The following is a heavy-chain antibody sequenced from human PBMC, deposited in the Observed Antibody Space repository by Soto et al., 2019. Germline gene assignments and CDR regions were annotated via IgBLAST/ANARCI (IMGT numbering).Heavy chain of an antibody. CDR3: GAGQYFSDY. CDR1: GFSFTNYG. Sequence: QVQLVESGGGEVQPGKSLRLSCAASGFSFTNYGMHWVRQAPGKGLECVALISYDGINKYYADSVKGRFTISRDNSKNTLYMQMNRLRPEDTAGYYCGAGQYFSDYWGQGTLVSVSS. J-gene: IGHJ4*02. D-gene: IGHD6-13*01. V-gene: IGHV3-30*03. CDR2: ISYDGINK.